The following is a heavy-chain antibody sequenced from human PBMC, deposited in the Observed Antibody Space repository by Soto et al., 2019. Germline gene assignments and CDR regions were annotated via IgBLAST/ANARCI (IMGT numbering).Heavy chain of an antibody. CDR2: IVVGSGNT. CDR1: GFTFTSSA. Sequence: ASVKVSCKASGFTFTSSAVQWVRQARGQRLEWIGWIVVGSGNTNYAQKFQERVTITRDMSTSTAYMELSSLRSEDTAVYYCAAEVCGGDCSVAFDIWGQGTMVTVSS. V-gene: IGHV1-58*01. D-gene: IGHD2-21*02. CDR3: AAEVCGGDCSVAFDI. J-gene: IGHJ3*02.